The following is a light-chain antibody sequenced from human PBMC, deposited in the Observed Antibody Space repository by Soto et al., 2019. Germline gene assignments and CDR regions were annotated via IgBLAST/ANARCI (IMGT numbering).Light chain of an antibody. J-gene: IGKJ1*01. CDR1: QSISSW. CDR3: QQYNSLWT. CDR2: KAS. V-gene: IGKV1-5*03. Sequence: DLQMTQSPSTLSASVGDRVTITCRASQSISSWLAWYQQKPGKAPKLLIYKASSLESGVPSRFSGSVSGTEFTLTISSLQPDDFATYYCQQYNSLWTFGQGTKVEIK.